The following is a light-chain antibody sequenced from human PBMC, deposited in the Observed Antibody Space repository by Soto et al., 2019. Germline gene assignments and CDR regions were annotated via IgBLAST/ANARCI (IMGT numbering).Light chain of an antibody. Sequence: QSARTLPAAVSGSPGQSITISCTGTSSDVGNYRYVSWYQQHPGKAPNLMIYQVSNRPSGVSDRFCGSKSGNEASLTIPGLQADDENDYDCFSCTSSTSCVFGKGNKGTVL. CDR2: QVS. V-gene: IGLV2-14*01. CDR1: SSDVGNYRY. CDR3: FSCTSSTSCV. J-gene: IGLJ1*01.